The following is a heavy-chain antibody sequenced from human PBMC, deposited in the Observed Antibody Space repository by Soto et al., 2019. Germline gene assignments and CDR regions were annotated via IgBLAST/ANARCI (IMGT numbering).Heavy chain of an antibody. J-gene: IGHJ6*02. V-gene: IGHV1-69*06. CDR1: GGTFSSYA. Sequence: QVQLVQSGAEVKKPGSSVKVSCKASGGTFSSYAISWVRQAPGQGLEWMGGIIPIFGTANYAQKFQGRVTITADKSTSTAYMGLSSLRSEDTAVYYCARDYSIFGVVITPYYYCGMDVWGQGTTVTVSS. D-gene: IGHD3-3*01. CDR2: IIPIFGTA. CDR3: ARDYSIFGVVITPYYYCGMDV.